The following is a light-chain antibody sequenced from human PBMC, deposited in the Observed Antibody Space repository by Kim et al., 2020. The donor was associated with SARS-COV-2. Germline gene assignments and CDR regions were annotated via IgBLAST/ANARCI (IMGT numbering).Light chain of an antibody. Sequence: SSELTQDPAVSVALGQTVRITCQGDSLRSYYGSWFQQKPGQAPVLVIYGKNNRPSGIPDRFSGSSSGKTASLTITGAQAEDEADYYCNSRDSSGNRVLFG. CDR3: NSRDSSGNRVL. V-gene: IGLV3-19*01. CDR2: GKN. CDR1: SLRSYY. J-gene: IGLJ2*01.